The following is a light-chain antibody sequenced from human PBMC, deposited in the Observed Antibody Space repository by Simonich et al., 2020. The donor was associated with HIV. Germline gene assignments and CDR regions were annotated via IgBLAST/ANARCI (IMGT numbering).Light chain of an antibody. J-gene: IGKJ2*01. CDR1: QSISSW. V-gene: IGKV1-5*03. Sequence: DIQWTQSPSSVSASVGDGVTIICRASQSISSWLAWYQQKPGKAPKLLIYKAYSLESGVPSRFSGSGSGTEFPLTISSLQPDDFATYYCQQYNSYAYTFGQGTKLEIK. CDR2: KAY. CDR3: QQYNSYAYT.